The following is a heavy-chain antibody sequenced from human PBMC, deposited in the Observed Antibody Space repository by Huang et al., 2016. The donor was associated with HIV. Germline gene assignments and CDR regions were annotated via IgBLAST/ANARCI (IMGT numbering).Heavy chain of an antibody. CDR2: INPMRGGT. D-gene: IGHD6-6*01. CDR3: ARDWSFGSSTSPAD. J-gene: IGHJ4*02. V-gene: IGHV1-2*02. CDR1: GYTFTDSN. Sequence: QVQLVQSGAEVKNPGASVRVSCKASGYTFTDSNINWVRQAPGQGLEWMEWINPMRGGTIYAQRFQGRITLTRDTTISTVHMDLRRIQSDDTAVYFCARDWSFGSSTSPADWGQGTLVTVSS.